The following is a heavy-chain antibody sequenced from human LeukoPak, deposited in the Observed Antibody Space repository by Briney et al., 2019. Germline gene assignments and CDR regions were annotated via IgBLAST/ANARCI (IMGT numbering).Heavy chain of an antibody. CDR2: INHTGRT. Sequence: SETLSLTCAVYGGSVTGYYWNWIRQPPGKGLEWIGEINHTGRTNYNPSLKSRVTISVDTSKNQFSLKLSSVTAADTAVYYCARGASSADYWGQGTLVTVSS. CDR1: GGSVTGYY. V-gene: IGHV4-34*01. D-gene: IGHD6-6*01. J-gene: IGHJ4*02. CDR3: ARGASSADY.